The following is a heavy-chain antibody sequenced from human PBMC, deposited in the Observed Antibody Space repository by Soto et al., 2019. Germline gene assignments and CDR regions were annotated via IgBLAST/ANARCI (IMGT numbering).Heavy chain of an antibody. CDR1: GFTFSTYA. Sequence: PGGSLRLSCAASGFTFSTYAMHWVRQAPGKGLDWVAVISYDGTNKYHADSVKGRFTVSRDNSKNTLYLQMNSLTAEDTAVYYCATDLAAGLFLEWSLGYWGQGTLVTVSS. V-gene: IGHV3-30-3*01. J-gene: IGHJ4*02. CDR2: ISYDGTNK. CDR3: ATDLAAGLFLEWSLGY. D-gene: IGHD3-3*01.